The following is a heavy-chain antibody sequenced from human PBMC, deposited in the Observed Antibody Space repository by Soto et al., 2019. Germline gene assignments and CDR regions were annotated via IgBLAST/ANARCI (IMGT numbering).Heavy chain of an antibody. J-gene: IGHJ6*03. CDR3: ARGHQSYYYYYYMDV. CDR1: GGSFSGYY. D-gene: IGHD2-2*01. CDR2: INHSGST. V-gene: IGHV4-34*01. Sequence: SETLSLTCAVYGGSFSGYYWSWIRQPPGKGLEWIGEINHSGSTNYNPSLKSRVTISVDTSKNQFSLKLSSVTAADTAVYYCARGHQSYYYYYYMDVWGKGTTVTVSS.